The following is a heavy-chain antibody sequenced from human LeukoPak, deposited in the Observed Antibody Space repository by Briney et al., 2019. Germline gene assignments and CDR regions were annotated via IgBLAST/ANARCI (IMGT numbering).Heavy chain of an antibody. CDR2: ISGSGDNT. CDR1: GFTFSSYW. CDR3: AKWNYSNPGIDDY. V-gene: IGHV3-23*01. J-gene: IGHJ4*02. D-gene: IGHD1-7*01. Sequence: GGSLRLSCAASGFTFSSYWMNWARQAPGKWLEWVSVISGSGDNTYYADSVKGRFTISRDNSKNMLYLQMTSLRAEDTAVYYCAKWNYSNPGIDDYWGQGTLVTVSS.